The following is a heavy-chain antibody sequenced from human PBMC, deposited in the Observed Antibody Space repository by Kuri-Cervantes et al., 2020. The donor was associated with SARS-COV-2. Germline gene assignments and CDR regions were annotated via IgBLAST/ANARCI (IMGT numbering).Heavy chain of an antibody. J-gene: IGHJ4*02. CDR3: ARAGVRDSSSSLDY. V-gene: IGHV3-33*08. CDR1: GFTFSSYG. Sequence: LSLTCAASGFTFSSYGMHWVRQAPGKGLEWVAVIWYDGSNKYYADSVKGRFTISRDNSKNTLYLQMNSLRAEDTAVYYCARAGVRDSSSSLDYWGQGTLVTVSS. CDR2: IWYDGSNK. D-gene: IGHD6-13*01.